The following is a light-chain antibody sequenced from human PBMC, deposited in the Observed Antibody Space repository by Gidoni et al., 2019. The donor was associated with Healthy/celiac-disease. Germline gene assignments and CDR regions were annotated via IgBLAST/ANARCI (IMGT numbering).Light chain of an antibody. J-gene: IGLJ3*02. CDR2: EDN. Sequence: NFMLTQPHSGSESPGKTVTISCTGSSGSIASNYVQWYQQRPGSAPTTVIYEDNQRPSGVPDRFSGSIDSSSNSASLTISGLKTEDEADYYCQSYDSSNHWVFGGGTKLTVL. CDR3: QSYDSSNHWV. V-gene: IGLV6-57*02. CDR1: SGSIASNY.